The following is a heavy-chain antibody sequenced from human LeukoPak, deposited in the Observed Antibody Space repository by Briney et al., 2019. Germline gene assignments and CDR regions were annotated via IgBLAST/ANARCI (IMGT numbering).Heavy chain of an antibody. CDR2: MNPNSGYT. V-gene: IGHV1-8*03. J-gene: IGHJ4*02. D-gene: IGHD6-19*01. CDR3: ARVAGSIDY. Sequence: GASVTVSFTSSGYTFTTYDINWVRQATGQGLEWMGWMNPNSGYTGYAQKFQGRVAITRDTSISTAYMELSSLRSEDTAVYYCARVAGSIDYWGQGTLVTVSS. CDR1: GYTFTTYD.